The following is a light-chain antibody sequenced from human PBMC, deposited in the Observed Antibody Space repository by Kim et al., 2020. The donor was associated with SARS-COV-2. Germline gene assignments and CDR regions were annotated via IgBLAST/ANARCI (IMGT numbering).Light chain of an antibody. Sequence: DIQMTQSPSTLSASVGDRVTITCRASQRISYWLALYQQKPGKAPNLLIYKASNLQSGVPSRFSGSGSGTDFTLTISGLQPDDFATYYCQQYDTYPVTFGQGTRLEIK. CDR3: QQYDTYPVT. J-gene: IGKJ5*01. V-gene: IGKV1-5*03. CDR2: KAS. CDR1: QRISYW.